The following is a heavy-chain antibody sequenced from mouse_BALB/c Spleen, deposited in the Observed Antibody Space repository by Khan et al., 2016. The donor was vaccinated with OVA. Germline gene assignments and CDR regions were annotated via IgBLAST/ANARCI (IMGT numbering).Heavy chain of an antibody. V-gene: IGHV1S137*01. CDR2: ISTNYGDA. D-gene: IGHD1-1*02. CDR1: GYTFTDYA. Sequence: QVQLQQSGAELVRPGVSVKISCKASGYTFTDYAMHWVKQRHAKSLEWIGVISTNYGDADYNQTFQGKASMTVDRSSSTGYMELARATSDDSANYYGVRGGKFAYWGQGTPVTVSA. J-gene: IGHJ3*01. CDR3: VRGGKFAY.